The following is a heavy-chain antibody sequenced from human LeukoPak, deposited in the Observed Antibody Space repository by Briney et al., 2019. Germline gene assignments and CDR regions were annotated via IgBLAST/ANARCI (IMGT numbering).Heavy chain of an antibody. J-gene: IGHJ3*02. Sequence: GRSLRLSCAASGFTFSSYGMHWVRQAPGKGLEWVAVISYDGSNKYYADSVKGRFTISRDNSKNTLYLQMGSLRAEDMAVYYCARVKVSGGFDIWGQGTMVTVSS. D-gene: IGHD4-23*01. CDR3: ARVKVSGGFDI. V-gene: IGHV3-30*03. CDR1: GFTFSSYG. CDR2: ISYDGSNK.